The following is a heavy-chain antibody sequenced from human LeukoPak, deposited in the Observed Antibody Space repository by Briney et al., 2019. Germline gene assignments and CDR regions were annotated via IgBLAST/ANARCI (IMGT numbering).Heavy chain of an antibody. J-gene: IGHJ4*02. CDR1: GYSISSGYY. CDR2: LYHSGST. V-gene: IGHV4-38-2*02. D-gene: IGHD5-18*01. CDR3: ARQRYGYRKDFDY. Sequence: TSETLSLTCTVSGYSISSGYYWGWIRQPPGKGLEWIGSLYHSGSTNYNPSLKSRVTISVDTSKNQFSLKLSSVTAAHTAVYYCARQRYGYRKDFDYWGQGTLVTVSS.